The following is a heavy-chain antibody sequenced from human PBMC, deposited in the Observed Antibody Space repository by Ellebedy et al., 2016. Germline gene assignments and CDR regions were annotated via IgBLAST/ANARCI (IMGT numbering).Heavy chain of an antibody. D-gene: IGHD2-21*01. CDR1: GFTFSSHW. Sequence: GESLKISCAVSGFTFSSHWMHWVRQAPGKGLVWVSRISTDGSSTNYADSVKGRFTISRDNAKNFLSLQMNSLRLEDTAVYYCVRKIPGSTSDYWGRGTLVTVSS. J-gene: IGHJ4*02. V-gene: IGHV3-74*01. CDR3: VRKIPGSTSDY. CDR2: ISTDGSST.